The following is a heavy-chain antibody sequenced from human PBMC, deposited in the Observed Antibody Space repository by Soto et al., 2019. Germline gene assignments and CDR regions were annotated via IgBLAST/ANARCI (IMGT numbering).Heavy chain of an antibody. CDR2: ISAYNGNT. Sequence: QVQLVQSGAEVKKPGASVKVSCKASGYTFTSYGISWVRQAPGQGLEWMGWISAYNGNTNYAQKLQGRVTMTTDTSTSTAYMELRGLRSDDTAVYYCARARIVVVPAATIYGMDVWGQGTTVTVSS. V-gene: IGHV1-18*01. CDR3: ARARIVVVPAATIYGMDV. D-gene: IGHD2-2*01. CDR1: GYTFTSYG. J-gene: IGHJ6*02.